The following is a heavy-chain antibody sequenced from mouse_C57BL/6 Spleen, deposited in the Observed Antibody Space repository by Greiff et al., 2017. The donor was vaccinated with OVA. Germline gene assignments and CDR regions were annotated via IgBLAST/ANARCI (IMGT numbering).Heavy chain of an antibody. D-gene: IGHD1-1*01. CDR3: ARKEGYGRSYGFAY. CDR1: GYTFTSYW. CDR2: IDPSDSYT. V-gene: IGHV1-69*01. Sequence: QVQLQQPGAELVMPGASVKLSCKASGYTFTSYWMHWVKQRPGQGLEWIGEIDPSDSYTNYNQKFKGKSTLTIDKSSSTAYMQISSLTSEDSAVYYCARKEGYGRSYGFAYWGQGTLVTVSA. J-gene: IGHJ3*01.